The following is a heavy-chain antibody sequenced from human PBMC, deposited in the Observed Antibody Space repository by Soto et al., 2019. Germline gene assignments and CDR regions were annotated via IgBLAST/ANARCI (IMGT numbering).Heavy chain of an antibody. D-gene: IGHD3-16*02. Sequence: SETLSVTWAVSRGSISRSNWWSWVRKPPGKGLEWIGEIYHSGSTNYNPSLKSRVTISVDKSKNQFSLKLSSVTAADTAVYYCARGQHDYIWGSYRFDYWGQGTLVSGSS. J-gene: IGHJ4*02. CDR2: IYHSGST. V-gene: IGHV4-4*02. CDR3: ARGQHDYIWGSYRFDY. CDR1: RGSISRSNW.